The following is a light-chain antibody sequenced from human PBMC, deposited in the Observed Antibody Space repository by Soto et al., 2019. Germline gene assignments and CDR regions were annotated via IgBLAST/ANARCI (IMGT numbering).Light chain of an antibody. CDR3: QQYNVYSWT. V-gene: IGKV1-39*01. Sequence: DIQMTQSPSSLSASRLDRVTITCXASQNIDNYLNWYQLKPGKAPKLLIYATSTLQSGVPSRFSGSGSGTEFTLTISSLQPDDFATYYCQQYNVYSWTFGQGTKVDIK. CDR2: ATS. J-gene: IGKJ1*01. CDR1: QNIDNY.